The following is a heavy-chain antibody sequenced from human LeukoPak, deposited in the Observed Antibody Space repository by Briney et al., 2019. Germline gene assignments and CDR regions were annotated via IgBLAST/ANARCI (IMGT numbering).Heavy chain of an antibody. CDR1: GFTLSSYW. Sequence: PGGSLRLSCAASGFTLSSYWMHWVRQAPGKGLEWVAVIWYDGSNKYYADSVKGRFTISRDNSKNTLYLQMNSLRAEDTAVYYCARDRGIQLWSQEAFDYWGQGTLVTVSS. D-gene: IGHD5-18*01. CDR2: IWYDGSNK. CDR3: ARDRGIQLWSQEAFDY. J-gene: IGHJ4*02. V-gene: IGHV3-33*08.